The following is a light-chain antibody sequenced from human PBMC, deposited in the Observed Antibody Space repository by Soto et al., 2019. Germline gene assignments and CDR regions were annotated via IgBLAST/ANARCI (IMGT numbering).Light chain of an antibody. Sequence: QSALTQPASVSGSPGQSNTIACTGTSSDIGGYNFVSWYQQHPGKAPKLLIYDVGNRPSGVSNRFSGSKSGNTASLTISGLQAEDEAHYYCNSYRTVSTYVFGTGTQLTVL. CDR2: DVG. CDR3: NSYRTVSTYV. J-gene: IGLJ1*01. V-gene: IGLV2-14*01. CDR1: SSDIGGYNF.